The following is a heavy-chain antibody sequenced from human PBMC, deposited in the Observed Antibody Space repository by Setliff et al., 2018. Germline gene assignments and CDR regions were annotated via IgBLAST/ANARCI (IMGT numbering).Heavy chain of an antibody. Sequence: SETLSLTCALSGGSITDRNWWNWVRQPPGKGLEWIGYIYYSGSTNYNPSLKSRVTISVDTSKNQVSLKLSSVTAADTAVYYCTRLPYGSGYTREWGQGTLVTVSS. D-gene: IGHD5-12*01. CDR2: IYYSGST. J-gene: IGHJ4*02. V-gene: IGHV4-4*02. CDR1: GGSITDRNW. CDR3: TRLPYGSGYTRE.